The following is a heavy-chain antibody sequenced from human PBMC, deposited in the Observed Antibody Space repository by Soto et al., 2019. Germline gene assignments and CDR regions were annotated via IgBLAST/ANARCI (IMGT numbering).Heavy chain of an antibody. Sequence: GGSLRLSCAASGFTFSSYWMHWVRQAPGKGLVWVSRINSDGSSTSYADSVKGRFTISRDNAKNTLYLQMNSLRAEDTAVYYCARVVGQWLVLGAFDIWGQGTMVTVSS. CDR3: ARVVGQWLVLGAFDI. CDR2: INSDGSST. J-gene: IGHJ3*02. CDR1: GFTFSSYW. D-gene: IGHD6-19*01. V-gene: IGHV3-74*01.